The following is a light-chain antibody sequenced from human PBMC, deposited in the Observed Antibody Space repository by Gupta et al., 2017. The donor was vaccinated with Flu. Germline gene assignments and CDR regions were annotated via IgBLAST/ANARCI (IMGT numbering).Light chain of an antibody. V-gene: IGKV1-27*01. CDR2: AAS. J-gene: IGKJ3*01. Sequence: DIQMTQSPSSLSASVGDRVTITCRASQGISNYLAWYQQKPGKVPKLLIYAASTLQSGVPSRFSGSGSGTDFTLTISSLQPEDVATYYCQKYNSAPMVTFGPGTKVDIK. CDR3: QKYNSAPMVT. CDR1: QGISNY.